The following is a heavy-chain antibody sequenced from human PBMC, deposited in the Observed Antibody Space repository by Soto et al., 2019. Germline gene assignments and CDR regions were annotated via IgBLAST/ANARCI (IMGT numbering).Heavy chain of an antibody. Sequence: SEILSLTCAVYGGSFSGYYWSWIRQPPGKGLEWIGEINHSGSTNYNPSLKSRVTISVDTSKNQFSLKLSSVTAADTAVYYCARSGGSWANNWFDPWGQGTLVTV. V-gene: IGHV4-34*01. CDR2: INHSGST. J-gene: IGHJ5*02. CDR3: ARSGGSWANNWFDP. CDR1: GGSFSGYY. D-gene: IGHD2-15*01.